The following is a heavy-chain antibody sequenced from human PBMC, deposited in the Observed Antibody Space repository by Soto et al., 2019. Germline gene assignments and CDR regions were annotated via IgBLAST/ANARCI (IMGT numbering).Heavy chain of an antibody. CDR3: ARAPTQYPWLFDY. Sequence: QVQLVESGGGVVQPGRSLRLSCAASGFTFSSYGMHWVRQAPGKGLEWVAVIWYDGSNKYYADSVKGRFTISRDNSKNTVYLQMNSLRAEDTAVYYWARAPTQYPWLFDYWGQGALVTVSS. CDR1: GFTFSSYG. J-gene: IGHJ4*02. D-gene: IGHD6-19*01. CDR2: IWYDGSNK. V-gene: IGHV3-33*01.